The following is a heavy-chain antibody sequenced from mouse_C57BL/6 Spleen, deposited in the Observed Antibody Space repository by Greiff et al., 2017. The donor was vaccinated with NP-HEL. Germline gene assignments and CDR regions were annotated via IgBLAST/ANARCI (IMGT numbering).Heavy chain of an antibody. Sequence: VQLQQSGPELVKPGASVKISCKASGYSFTGYYMNWVKQSPEKSLEWIGEINPSTGGTTYNQKFKAKATLTVDKSSSTAYMQLKSLTSEDSAVYYCARTGDYGSSLDDWGQGTTLTVSS. CDR2: INPSTGGT. CDR3: ARTGDYGSSLDD. D-gene: IGHD1-1*01. J-gene: IGHJ2*01. CDR1: GYSFTGYY. V-gene: IGHV1-42*01.